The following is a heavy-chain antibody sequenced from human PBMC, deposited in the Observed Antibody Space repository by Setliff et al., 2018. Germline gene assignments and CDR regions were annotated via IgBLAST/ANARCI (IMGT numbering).Heavy chain of an antibody. D-gene: IGHD2-8*02. CDR2: IYYSGST. Sequence: PSETLSLTCTVSGGSISSYYWSWIRQPPGKGLEWIGYIYYSGSTNYNPSLKSRVTISVDTSKNQFSLKLSSVTAADTAVYYCARLSPYNTGPPFDYWGQGTLVTVSS. CDR1: GGSISSYY. J-gene: IGHJ4*02. V-gene: IGHV4-59*01. CDR3: ARLSPYNTGPPFDY.